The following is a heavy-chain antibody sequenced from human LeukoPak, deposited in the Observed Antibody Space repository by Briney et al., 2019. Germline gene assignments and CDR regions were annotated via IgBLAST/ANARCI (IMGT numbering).Heavy chain of an antibody. D-gene: IGHD3-16*02. CDR2: ISYSGTT. V-gene: IGHV4-31*03. CDR3: ARASRWGDLSLGY. J-gene: IGHJ4*02. Sequence: PSETLSLTCTVSGGSISSGGLYWGWIRQYPGKGLEWLGYISYSGTTYYNPSLKSRVTISVGTYKNHFSLELSSVTAADTAVYYCARASRWGDLSLGYWGQGTLVSVSS. CDR1: GGSISSGGLY.